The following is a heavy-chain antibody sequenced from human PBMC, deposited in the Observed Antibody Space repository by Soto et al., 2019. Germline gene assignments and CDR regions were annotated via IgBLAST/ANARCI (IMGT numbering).Heavy chain of an antibody. CDR1: GFTFSGSG. J-gene: IGHJ4*02. CDR3: AKEKTHCSGGSCYGYFDY. Sequence: QVQLVESGGGVVQPGRSLRLSCAASGFTFSGSGMHWIRQAPGKGLEWVAVISYDESKKYYADSVKGRFTISRDNSMNRLYLQVNSLRGDDTAVYYCAKEKTHCSGGSCYGYFDYWGQGTLVTVSS. D-gene: IGHD2-15*01. CDR2: ISYDESKK. V-gene: IGHV3-30*18.